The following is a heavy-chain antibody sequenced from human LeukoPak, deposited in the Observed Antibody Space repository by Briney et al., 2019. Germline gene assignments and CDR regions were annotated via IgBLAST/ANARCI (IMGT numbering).Heavy chain of an antibody. V-gene: IGHV4-59*01. CDR2: MYYSGRT. J-gene: IGHJ4*02. D-gene: IGHD3-9*01. CDR1: GVSISSYY. Sequence: SETLSLTCSVSGVSISSYYWSWIRPPPGKGLAWIGYMYYSGRTNYNHSLQSRVTISVDTSKKQFFLKLSSLTAADTDGHLCARGGYYDILTGYYVYLDYWGQGPLVTVSS. CDR3: ARGGYYDILTGYYVYLDY.